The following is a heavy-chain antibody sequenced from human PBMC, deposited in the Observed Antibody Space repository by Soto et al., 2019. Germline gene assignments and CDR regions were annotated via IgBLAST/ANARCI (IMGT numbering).Heavy chain of an antibody. CDR1: GSSIGTYC. CDR3: AFSWNALAVTTFDY. V-gene: IGHV4-59*01. CDR2: VYDRGTT. D-gene: IGHD4-17*01. Sequence: SETLSLTCTVSGSSIGTYCWSWIRQSPGKGLEWIGYVYDRGTTDYNPSLKSRVTMSVDTSKSQFSLHLNSVTTADTAVYYCAFSWNALAVTTFDYWGQGTLVTVSS. J-gene: IGHJ4*02.